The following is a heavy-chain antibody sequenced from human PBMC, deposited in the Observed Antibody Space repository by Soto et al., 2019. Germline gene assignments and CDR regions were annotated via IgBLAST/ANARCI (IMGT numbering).Heavy chain of an antibody. CDR1: GFTCSDHY. CDR3: AKPPQGVNVFHV. D-gene: IGHD3-16*01. CDR2: TRNKANSYTT. V-gene: IGHV3-72*01. Sequence: PGGSLRLSCAASGFTCSDHYMDWVRQAPGKGLEWVGRTRNKANSYTTEYAASVKGRFTISRDDSRNSLYLQMNSLKTEDTAVIYCAKPPQGVNVFHVWGQGPRVTVS. J-gene: IGHJ6*02.